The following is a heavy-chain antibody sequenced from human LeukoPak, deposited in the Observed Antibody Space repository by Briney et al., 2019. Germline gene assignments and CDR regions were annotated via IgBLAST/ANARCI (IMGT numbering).Heavy chain of an antibody. D-gene: IGHD1-26*01. Sequence: ASGKVSCKASGYTFTGYYMHWVRQAPGQGLEWMGRINPNSGGTNYAQKFQGRVTMTRDTSISTAYMELSRLRSDDTAVYYCARTLDSGSYSSGWNWGQGTLVTVSS. V-gene: IGHV1-2*06. CDR2: INPNSGGT. CDR1: GYTFTGYY. J-gene: IGHJ4*02. CDR3: ARTLDSGSYSSGWN.